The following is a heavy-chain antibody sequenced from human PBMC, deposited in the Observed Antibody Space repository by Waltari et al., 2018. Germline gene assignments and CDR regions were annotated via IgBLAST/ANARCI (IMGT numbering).Heavy chain of an antibody. V-gene: IGHV4-39*07. Sequence: QLQLQESGPGLVKPSETLSLTCTVSGGSISSSSYYWGWIRQPPGKGLEWIGSIYYSGSTYYNPSLKSRVTISVDTSKNQFSLKLSSVTAADTAVYYCARETSSSWYRRTVYFDYWGQGTLVTVSS. CDR3: ARETSSSWYRRTVYFDY. CDR2: IYYSGST. CDR1: GGSISSSSYY. J-gene: IGHJ4*02. D-gene: IGHD6-13*01.